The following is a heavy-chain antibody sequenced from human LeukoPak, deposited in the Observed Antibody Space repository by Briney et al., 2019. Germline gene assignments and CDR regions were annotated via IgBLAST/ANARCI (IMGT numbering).Heavy chain of an antibody. D-gene: IGHD3-22*01. J-gene: IGHJ4*02. V-gene: IGHV4-31*03. CDR1: GGSISSGGYY. CDR3: ARTMDDSSGYLLNGETYYFDY. CDR2: IYYSGST. Sequence: SETLSLTCTVSGGSISSGGYYWSWIRQHPGKGLEWTGYIYYSGSTYYNPSLKSRVTISVDTSKNQFSLKLSSVTAADTAVYYCARTMDDSSGYLLNGETYYFDYWGQGTLVTVSS.